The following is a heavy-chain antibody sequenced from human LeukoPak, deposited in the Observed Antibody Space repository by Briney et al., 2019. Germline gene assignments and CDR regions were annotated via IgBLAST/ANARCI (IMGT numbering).Heavy chain of an antibody. J-gene: IGHJ3*02. V-gene: IGHV4-59*01. CDR3: AGGWYPYDAFDI. CDR2: IYSSGST. CDR1: GGSISSYY. Sequence: SETLSLTCTVSGGSISSYYWSWIRQPPGKGLEWIGYIYSSGSTNYNPSLKSRVTISVDTSKNQFSLKLSSVTAADTAVYYCAGGWYPYDAFDIWGQGTMVTVSS. D-gene: IGHD6-19*01.